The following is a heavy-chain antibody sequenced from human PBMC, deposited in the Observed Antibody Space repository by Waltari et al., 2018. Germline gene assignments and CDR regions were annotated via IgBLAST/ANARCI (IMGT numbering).Heavy chain of an antibody. CDR2: IIPIFGTA. J-gene: IGHJ4*02. CDR1: GGPFSSYA. CDR3: ARDGWFGELSPGDFDY. Sequence: QVQLVQSGAEVQKPGSSVKVSCKASGGPFSSYAISWVRQPPRQGLEWMGRIIPIFGTANYAQKCQGRATITEDNSTSTAYMELSSLRSEDTAVYYCARDGWFGELSPGDFDYWGQGTLVTVSS. V-gene: IGHV1-69*13. D-gene: IGHD3-10*01.